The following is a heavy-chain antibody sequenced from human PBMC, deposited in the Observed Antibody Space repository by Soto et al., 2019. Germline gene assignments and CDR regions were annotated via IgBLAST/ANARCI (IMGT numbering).Heavy chain of an antibody. Sequence: SETLSLTCSVSGVSVSDYHWTWIRLTPKKELQWIGFIHYNGRTDSSPSLKSRVTISLDTSKNQFSLKLSSVTAADTAVYYCARGLSGIRRSSSYFDYWGQGTLVTVSS. CDR3: ARGLSGIRRSSSYFDY. CDR1: GVSVSDYH. D-gene: IGHD3-16*01. CDR2: IHYNGRT. V-gene: IGHV4-59*02. J-gene: IGHJ4*02.